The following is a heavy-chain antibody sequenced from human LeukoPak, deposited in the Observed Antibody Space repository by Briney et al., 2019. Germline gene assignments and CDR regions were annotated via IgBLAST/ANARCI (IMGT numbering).Heavy chain of an antibody. D-gene: IGHD3-16*01. CDR2: ISGSGYYT. CDR1: GSGFTFGNFG. V-gene: IGHV3-23*01. J-gene: IGHJ6*03. CDR3: AKDGSWGDYYFYFYMDV. Sequence: PGGSLRLSCEASGSGFTFGNFGMSWVRQAPGKGLEWLSGISGSGYYTYYADSVKGRFTISRDNSKNTLYIEMNRLRAEDTAVYYCAKDGSWGDYYFYFYMDVWGKGTTVTVSS.